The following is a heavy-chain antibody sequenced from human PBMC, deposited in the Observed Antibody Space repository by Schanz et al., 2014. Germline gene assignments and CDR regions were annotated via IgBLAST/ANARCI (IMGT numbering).Heavy chain of an antibody. V-gene: IGHV3-30*02. D-gene: IGHD6-13*01. CDR1: GFAFSSYG. J-gene: IGHJ4*02. CDR2: IWYDGSNK. CDR3: AKGIYTSSWSFDY. Sequence: LLVESGGGLVQPGGSLRLSCAASGFAFSSYGMHWVRQAPGKGLEWVAFIWYDGSNKYYADSVKGRFTISRDNSLNTLYLQMNSLRAEDTAVYYCAKGIYTSSWSFDYWGQGTLVTVSS.